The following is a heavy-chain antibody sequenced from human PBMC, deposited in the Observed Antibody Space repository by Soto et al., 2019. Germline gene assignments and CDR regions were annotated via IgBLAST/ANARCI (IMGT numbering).Heavy chain of an antibody. Sequence: PGGSLRLSCAASGLTFSDYYMSWIRQAPGKGLEWVSYISSSGSTIYYADSVKGRFTISRDNAKNSLYLQMNSLRAEDTAVYYCARPLNQYYYDSSGAWGQGTLVTVSS. CDR2: ISSSGSTI. D-gene: IGHD3-22*01. CDR3: ARPLNQYYYDSSGA. V-gene: IGHV3-11*01. CDR1: GLTFSDYY. J-gene: IGHJ4*02.